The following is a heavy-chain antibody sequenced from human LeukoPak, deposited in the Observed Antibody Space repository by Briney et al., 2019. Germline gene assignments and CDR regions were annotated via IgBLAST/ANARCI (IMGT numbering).Heavy chain of an antibody. J-gene: IGHJ4*02. CDR3: ARGGTVGATVNY. CDR2: IIPILGIA. V-gene: IGHV1-69*04. D-gene: IGHD1-26*01. Sequence: ASVKVSCKASGGTFSSYAISWVRQAPGQGLEWMGRIIPILGIANYAQKFQGRVTITADKSTSTAYMELSSLRSEDTAVYYCARGGTVGATVNYWGQGTLVTVSS. CDR1: GGTFSSYA.